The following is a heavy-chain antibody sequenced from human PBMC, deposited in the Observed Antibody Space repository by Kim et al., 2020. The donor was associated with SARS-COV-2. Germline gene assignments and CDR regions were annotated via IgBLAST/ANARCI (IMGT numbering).Heavy chain of an antibody. CDR1: GFTFSTNN. Sequence: GGSLRLSCVASGFTFSTNNMNWVRQPPGKGLEWVAVIWGHGQVIYYEDSVKGRFTISRDNSRNTVYLQMTSLRDEDTAIYYCAKDRDPDDGYDVGHWGPRTPVTGPS. V-gene: IGHV3-23*03. J-gene: IGHJ5*02. CDR2: IWGHGQVI. CDR3: AKDRDPDDGYDVGH. D-gene: IGHD5-12*01.